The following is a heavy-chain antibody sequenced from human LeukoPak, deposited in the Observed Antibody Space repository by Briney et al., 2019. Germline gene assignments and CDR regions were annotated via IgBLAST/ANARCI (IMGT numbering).Heavy chain of an antibody. J-gene: IGHJ4*02. V-gene: IGHV3-7*01. D-gene: IGHD2-15*01. Sequence: PGGSLRLTCAASGFTFSTYWMDWVRQAPGKGLEWVASIKEDGSDTSYVGSVRGRFTVSRDNTKNSLYLQMNSLRADDTAVYYCASDRAYSQFDYWGQGTLVTVSS. CDR2: IKEDGSDT. CDR3: ASDRAYSQFDY. CDR1: GFTFSTYW.